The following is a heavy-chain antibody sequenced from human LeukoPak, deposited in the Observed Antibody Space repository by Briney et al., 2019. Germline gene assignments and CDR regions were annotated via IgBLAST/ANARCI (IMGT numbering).Heavy chain of an antibody. CDR2: INPNSGGT. J-gene: IGHJ4*02. CDR1: GGTFSSYA. V-gene: IGHV1-2*02. CDR3: ARSPLRVVVPAATFDY. Sequence: ASVKVSCKASGGTFSSYAISWVRQAPGQGLEWMGWINPNSGGTNYAQKFQGRVTMTRDTSISTAYMELSRLRSDDTAVYYCARSPLRVVVPAATFDYWGQGTLVTVSS. D-gene: IGHD2-2*01.